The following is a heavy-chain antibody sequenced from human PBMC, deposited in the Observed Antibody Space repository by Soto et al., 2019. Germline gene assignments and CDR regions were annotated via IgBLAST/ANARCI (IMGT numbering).Heavy chain of an antibody. Sequence: QVQLQESGPGLVKPSETLSLTCTVSGGSISSYYWSWIRQPPGKGLEWIGYIYYSGSTNYNPSLKSRVTIAVGTSKYPSSRKLSSVTAADTAVYYCARVLVVVTARGDYCYGMDVWGQGTTVTVSS. D-gene: IGHD2-21*02. V-gene: IGHV4-59*01. CDR2: IYYSGST. CDR1: GGSISSYY. J-gene: IGHJ6*02. CDR3: ARVLVVVTARGDYCYGMDV.